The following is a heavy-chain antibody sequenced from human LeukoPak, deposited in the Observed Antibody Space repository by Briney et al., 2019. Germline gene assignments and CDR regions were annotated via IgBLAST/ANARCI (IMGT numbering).Heavy chain of an antibody. CDR2: VYTSGIT. V-gene: IGHV4-61*02. D-gene: IGHD7-27*01. CDR1: DGSISSVNYY. J-gene: IGHJ6*03. Sequence: SETLSLTCTVSDGSISSVNYYWSWIRQPAGKGLEWIGRVYTSGITDYNPSLKSRVTISLDTSTNEFSLNLNSVTAADTAVYYCARWAWDYYMDVWGKGTTVTVSS. CDR3: ARWAWDYYMDV.